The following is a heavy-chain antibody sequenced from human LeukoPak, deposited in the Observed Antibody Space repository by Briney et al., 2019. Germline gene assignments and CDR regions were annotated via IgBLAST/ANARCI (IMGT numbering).Heavy chain of an antibody. CDR2: ISAYNGNT. J-gene: IGHJ5*02. CDR1: GYTFASYG. D-gene: IGHD3-10*01. Sequence: ASVKVSRKASGYTFASYGISWVRQAPGQGLEWMGWISAYNGNTNYAQKLQGRVTMTTDTSTSTAYMELRSLRSDDTAVYYCARAGVLWFGELLRNWFDPWGQGTLVTVSS. V-gene: IGHV1-18*01. CDR3: ARAGVLWFGELLRNWFDP.